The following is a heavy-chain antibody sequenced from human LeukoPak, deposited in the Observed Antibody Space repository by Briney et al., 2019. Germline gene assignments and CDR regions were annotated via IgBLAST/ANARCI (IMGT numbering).Heavy chain of an antibody. V-gene: IGHV1-18*01. J-gene: IGHJ4*02. CDR1: GYSFTSHG. D-gene: IGHD1-14*01. Sequence: ASVKVSCKTSGYSFTSHGISWVRQAPGQGLEWMGWISDYNGKTNYAQKFQGRVTMTTDASTRTAHMEVRGLRSDDTAVYYCARGGWTTGMDYWGQGTLVTVSS. CDR2: ISDYNGKT. CDR3: ARGGWTTGMDY.